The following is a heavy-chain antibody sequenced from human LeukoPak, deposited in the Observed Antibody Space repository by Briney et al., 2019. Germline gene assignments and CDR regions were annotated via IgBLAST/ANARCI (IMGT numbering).Heavy chain of an antibody. V-gene: IGHV3-30*02. CDR3: AKGVWFGELPNWFDP. CDR2: IRYDGSNK. J-gene: IGHJ5*02. D-gene: IGHD3-10*01. CDR1: GFTFDDYA. Sequence: GRSLRLSCAASGFTFDDYAMHWVRQVPGKGLEWVAFIRYDGSNKYYADSVKGRFTISRDNSKNTLYLQMNSLRAEDTAVYYCAKGVWFGELPNWFDPWGQGTLVTVSS.